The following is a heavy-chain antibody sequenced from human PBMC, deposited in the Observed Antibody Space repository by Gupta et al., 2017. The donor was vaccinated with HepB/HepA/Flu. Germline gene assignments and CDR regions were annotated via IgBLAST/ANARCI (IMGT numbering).Heavy chain of an antibody. CDR1: GGSITMSNFF. D-gene: IGHD1-1*01. CDR3: ARPTSND. V-gene: IGHV4-39*01. J-gene: IGHJ4*02. CDR2: MFYSGDT. Sequence: QLRIQESGPGLVKPSETLSLTCSVSGGSITMSNFFWAWIRQPPGGGLEWIGSMFYSGDTSYNPSLKSRFTISVDTSMNQFALRLKSVTATDTAIYYCARPTSNDGGPGTMVIVXS.